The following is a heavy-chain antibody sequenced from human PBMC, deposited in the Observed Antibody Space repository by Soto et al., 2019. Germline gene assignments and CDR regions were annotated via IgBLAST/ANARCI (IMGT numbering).Heavy chain of an antibody. CDR2: ISYNGMNT. CDR3: AKGSYSGRYSDFDY. Sequence: GGALRLTGAASGVIFITHGLFWVRQARGMGLEWVALISYNGMNTYYSESMKLRFTVSRENSKSTLYLQMNSLRAEDTAVYYCAKGSYSGRYSDFDYWGQ. J-gene: IGHJ4*02. V-gene: IGHV3-30*18. D-gene: IGHD1-26*01. CDR1: GVIFITHG.